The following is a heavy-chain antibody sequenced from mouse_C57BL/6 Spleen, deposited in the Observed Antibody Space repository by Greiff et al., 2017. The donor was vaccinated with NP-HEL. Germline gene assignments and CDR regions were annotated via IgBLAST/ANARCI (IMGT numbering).Heavy chain of an antibody. V-gene: IGHV5-4*01. CDR1: GFTFSSYA. J-gene: IGHJ2*01. CDR2: ISDGGSYT. Sequence: EVQLVESGGGLVKPGGSLKLSCAASGFTFSSYAMSWVRQTPEKRLEWVATISDGGSYTYYPDNVKGRFTISRDNAKNNLYLQMSHLKSEDTAMYYCARDQPSDYFDYWGQGTTLTVSS. CDR3: ARDQPSDYFDY.